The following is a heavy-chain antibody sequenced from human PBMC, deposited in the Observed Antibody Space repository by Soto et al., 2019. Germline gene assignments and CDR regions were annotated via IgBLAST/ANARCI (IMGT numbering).Heavy chain of an antibody. CDR2: ISGSGGST. J-gene: IGHJ4*02. Sequence: GSLILSCAASGFTFSSYAMTWVRQAPGKGLEWVSVISGSGGSTYYADSVKGRITISRDNSKNTLYLQMNSLRAEDTAIYYCARRGPGTYFDYWGQGTLVTVSS. D-gene: IGHD6-13*01. V-gene: IGHV3-23*01. CDR1: GFTFSSYA. CDR3: ARRGPGTYFDY.